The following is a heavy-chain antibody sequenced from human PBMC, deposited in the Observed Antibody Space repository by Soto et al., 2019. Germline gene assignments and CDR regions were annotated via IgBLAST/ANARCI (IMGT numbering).Heavy chain of an antibody. D-gene: IGHD2-2*01. CDR2: IYTSGST. Sequence: PSETLSLTCTVSGGSISSYYWSWIRQPAGKGLEWIGRIYTSGSTNYNPPLKSRVTMSVDTSKNQFSLKLSSVTAADTAVYYCARDLVGFIYCSSTSCYTPYYYYGMDVWGQGTTVTVSS. V-gene: IGHV4-4*07. CDR1: GGSISSYY. CDR3: ARDLVGFIYCSSTSCYTPYYYYGMDV. J-gene: IGHJ6*02.